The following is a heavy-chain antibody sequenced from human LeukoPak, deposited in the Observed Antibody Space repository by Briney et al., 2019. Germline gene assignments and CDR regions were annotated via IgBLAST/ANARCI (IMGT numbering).Heavy chain of an antibody. V-gene: IGHV3-7*01. Sequence: GGSLRLSCTASGFTFSSYWMSWVRQAPGKGLEWVANIKLDGSEKYYADSVKGRFTISRDNAKNSLFLQMNSLRAEDTAVYYCARDEVLPRSGPPVWGQGTLVTVSS. CDR3: ARDEVLPRSGPPV. D-gene: IGHD2/OR15-2a*01. J-gene: IGHJ4*02. CDR2: IKLDGSEK. CDR1: GFTFSSYW.